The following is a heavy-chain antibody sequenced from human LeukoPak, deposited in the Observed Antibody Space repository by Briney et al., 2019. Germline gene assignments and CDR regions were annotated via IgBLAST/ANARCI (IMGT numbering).Heavy chain of an antibody. CDR2: IYTSGST. CDR1: GGSISSSSYY. V-gene: IGHV4-61*02. J-gene: IGHJ6*03. D-gene: IGHD2-2*01. Sequence: PSETLSLTCTVSGGSISSSSYYWGWIRQPAGKGLEWIGRIYTSGSTNYNPSLKSRVTMSVDTSKNQFSLKLSSVTAADTAVYYCARTLDCSSTSCYLDYYYYYMDVWGKGTTVTISS. CDR3: ARTLDCSSTSCYLDYYYYYMDV.